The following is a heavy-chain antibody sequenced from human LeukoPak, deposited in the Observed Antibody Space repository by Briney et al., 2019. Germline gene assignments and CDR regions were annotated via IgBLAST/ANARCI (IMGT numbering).Heavy chain of an antibody. CDR2: IYHSGST. CDR3: ARKGGSPFDYYYYMDV. Sequence: PSETLSLTCTVSGGSISSGGYYWSWIRQPPGKGLEWIGYIYHSGSTYYNPSLKSRVTISVDRSKNQFSLKLSSVTAADTAVYYCARKGGSPFDYYYYMDVWGKGTTVTVSS. V-gene: IGHV4-30-2*01. J-gene: IGHJ6*03. D-gene: IGHD3-16*01. CDR1: GGSISSGGYY.